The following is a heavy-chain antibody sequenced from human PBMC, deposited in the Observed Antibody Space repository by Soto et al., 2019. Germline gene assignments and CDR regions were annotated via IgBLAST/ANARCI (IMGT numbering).Heavy chain of an antibody. J-gene: IGHJ4*02. Sequence: SETLSLTCTVSGGSISSSSYYWGWIRQPPGKGLEWIGSIYYSGSTYYNPSLKSRVTISVDTSKNQFSLKLSSVTAADTAVYYCARVAESITVVTYYFAYWGQGTLVTVSS. CDR2: IYYSGST. D-gene: IGHD2-15*01. V-gene: IGHV4-39*01. CDR1: GGSISSSSYY. CDR3: ARVAESITVVTYYFAY.